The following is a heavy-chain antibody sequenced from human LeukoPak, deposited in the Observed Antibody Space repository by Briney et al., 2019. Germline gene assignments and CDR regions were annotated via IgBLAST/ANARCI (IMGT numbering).Heavy chain of an antibody. V-gene: IGHV4-61*02. J-gene: IGHJ6*03. Sequence: SETLSLTCTVSGDSISSGSYYWSWIRQPAGKGLEWIGRIYTSESTNYNPSLKSRVTISADTSKNQFSLKLSSVTAADTAVYYCARVGEVIYYMDVWGKGTTVTVSS. CDR1: GDSISSGSYY. CDR3: ARVGEVIYYMDV. D-gene: IGHD3-16*01. CDR2: IYTSEST.